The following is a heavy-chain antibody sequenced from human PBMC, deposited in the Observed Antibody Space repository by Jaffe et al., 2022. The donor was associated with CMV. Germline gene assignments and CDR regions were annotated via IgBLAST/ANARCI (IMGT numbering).Heavy chain of an antibody. J-gene: IGHJ5*02. Sequence: QVQLQESGPGLVKPSETLSLTCTVSGGSISSYYWSWIRQPPGKGLEWIGYIYYSGSTNYNPSLKSRVTISVDTSKNQFSLKLSSVTAADTAVYYCARRTHDYVDWFDPWGQGTLVTVSS. V-gene: IGHV4-59*08. CDR2: IYYSGST. CDR1: GGSISSYY. CDR3: ARRTHDYVDWFDP. D-gene: IGHD4-17*01.